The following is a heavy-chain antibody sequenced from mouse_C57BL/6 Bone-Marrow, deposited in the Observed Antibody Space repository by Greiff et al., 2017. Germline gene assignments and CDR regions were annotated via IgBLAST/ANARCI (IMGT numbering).Heavy chain of an antibody. J-gene: IGHJ3*01. V-gene: IGHV2-6-1*01. CDR2: IWSDGST. D-gene: IGHD2-5*01. CDR3: ARHEGYSNYSFAY. Sequence: QVQLKESGPGLVAPSQSLSITCTVSGFSLTSYGVHWVRQPPGKGLEWLVVIWSDGSTTYNSALKSRLSISKDNSKSQVFLKMNSLQTDDTAMYYCARHEGYSNYSFAYWGQGTLVTVSA. CDR1: GFSLTSYG.